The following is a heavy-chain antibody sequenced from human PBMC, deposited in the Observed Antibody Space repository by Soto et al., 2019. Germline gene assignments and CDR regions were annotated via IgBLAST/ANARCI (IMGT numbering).Heavy chain of an antibody. D-gene: IGHD6-13*01. J-gene: IGHJ6*02. CDR1: GFTFSSYA. Sequence: QVQLVESGGGVVQPGRSLRLSCAASGFTFSSYAMHWVRQAPGKGLEWVAVISYDGSNKYYADSVKGRFTISRDNSKNTLYRQMNSLRAEDTAVYYCARNRHGIAAGFYYYYGMDVWGQGTTVTVSS. CDR2: ISYDGSNK. CDR3: ARNRHGIAAGFYYYYGMDV. V-gene: IGHV3-30-3*01.